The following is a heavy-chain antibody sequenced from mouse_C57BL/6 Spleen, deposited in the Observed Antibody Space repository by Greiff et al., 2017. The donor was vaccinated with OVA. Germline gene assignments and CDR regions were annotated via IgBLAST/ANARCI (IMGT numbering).Heavy chain of an antibody. J-gene: IGHJ2*01. CDR3: AREIYYYGSYYFDY. CDR1: GFTFSDYY. CDR2: ISNGGGST. V-gene: IGHV5-12*01. D-gene: IGHD1-1*01. Sequence: EVMLVESGGGLVQPGGSLKLSCAASGFTFSDYYMYWVRQTPEKRLEWVAYISNGGGSTYYPDTVKGRFTISRDNAKNTLYLQMSRLKSEDTAMYYCAREIYYYGSYYFDYWGQGTTLTVSS.